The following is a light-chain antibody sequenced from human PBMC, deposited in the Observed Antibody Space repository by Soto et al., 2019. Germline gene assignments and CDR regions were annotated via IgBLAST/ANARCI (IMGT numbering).Light chain of an antibody. CDR2: NVI. J-gene: IGLJ1*01. CDR1: SXDVGGYNF. Sequence: QSALTQPRSVSGSPGQSVTISCTGTSXDVGGYNFVSWYQHHPGKAPKLMIYNVIQRPSGVPDRFSASKSGNTASLTISGLQAEDEADYYCCSYAGSYTYVFGTGTKVTVL. CDR3: CSYAGSYTYV. V-gene: IGLV2-11*01.